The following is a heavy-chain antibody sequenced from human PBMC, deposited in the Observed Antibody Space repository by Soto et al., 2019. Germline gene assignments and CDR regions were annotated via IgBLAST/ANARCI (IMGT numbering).Heavy chain of an antibody. Sequence: SETLSLTCAVYGGSFSGYYWSWIRQPPGKGLEWIGEINHSGSTNYNPSLKSRVTISVDTSKNQFSLELSSVTDADTAMYYCARGTWGLRYDSWGQGTPVTVS. J-gene: IGHJ4*02. D-gene: IGHD5-12*01. CDR2: INHSGST. CDR1: GGSFSGYY. CDR3: ARGTWGLRYDS. V-gene: IGHV4-34*01.